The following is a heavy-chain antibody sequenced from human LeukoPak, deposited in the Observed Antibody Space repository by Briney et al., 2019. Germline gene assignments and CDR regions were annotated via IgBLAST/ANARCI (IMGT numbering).Heavy chain of an antibody. V-gene: IGHV4-59*01. CDR3: ARGVYIAAAQYGY. Sequence: SETLSLTCTVSGGSISSYYSNWIRQPPGKGLEWIGYIYYSGTTNYNPSLKSRVTISVGTSKNQFSLKLSSVTAADTAVYYCARGVYIAAAQYGYWGQGTLVTVSS. D-gene: IGHD6-13*01. J-gene: IGHJ4*02. CDR1: GGSISSYY. CDR2: IYYSGTT.